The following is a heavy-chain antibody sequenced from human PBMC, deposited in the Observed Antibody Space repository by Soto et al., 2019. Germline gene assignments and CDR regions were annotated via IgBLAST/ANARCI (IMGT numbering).Heavy chain of an antibody. CDR3: ARAQDVHYYYGMDV. V-gene: IGHV1-18*01. J-gene: IGHJ6*02. Sequence: QVQLVQSGAEVKKPGASVKVSCKASGYTFTSYGISWVRQAPGQGLEWMGWISAYNGNTNYAQKLQGRVTMTTDTPTITANMELRSLRSDDTAVYYCARAQDVHYYYGMDVGGQGTTVPVPS. CDR1: GYTFTSYG. CDR2: ISAYNGNT.